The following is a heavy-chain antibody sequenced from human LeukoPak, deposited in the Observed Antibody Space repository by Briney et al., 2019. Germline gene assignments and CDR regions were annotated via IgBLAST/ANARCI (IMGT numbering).Heavy chain of an antibody. Sequence: PSETLSLTCTVSGGSISSSSYYWGWIRQPPGKGLEWIGSIYYSGSTYYNPSLKSRVTISVDTSKNQFSLKLTSVTAADTAVYYCARRYHVLLWFGEPWGHYFDYWGQGTLVTVSS. CDR3: ARRYHVLLWFGEPWGHYFDY. V-gene: IGHV4-39*01. J-gene: IGHJ4*02. CDR2: IYYSGST. D-gene: IGHD3-10*01. CDR1: GGSISSSSYY.